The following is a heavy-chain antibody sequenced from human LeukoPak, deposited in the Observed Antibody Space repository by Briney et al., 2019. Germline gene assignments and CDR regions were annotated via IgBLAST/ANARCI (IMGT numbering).Heavy chain of an antibody. CDR3: AKDRSSDNTGHHYENEY. CDR2: VSSGGNS. D-gene: IGHD3-3*01. CDR1: GFTFSSYG. Sequence: GGSLRLSCTASGFTFSSYGMSWARQAPGKGLDWVSAVSSGGNSNYADSVTGRFTISRDNSKNTLHLQMNSLRAEDTAVYYCAKDRSSDNTGHHYENEYWGQGTLVTVSS. V-gene: IGHV3-23*01. J-gene: IGHJ4*02.